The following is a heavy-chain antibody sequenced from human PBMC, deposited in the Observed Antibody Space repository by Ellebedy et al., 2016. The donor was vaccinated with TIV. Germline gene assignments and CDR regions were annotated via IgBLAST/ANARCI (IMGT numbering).Heavy chain of an antibody. D-gene: IGHD3-22*01. CDR3: ARSFYYDSSGLTDY. V-gene: IGHV3-11*01. J-gene: IGHJ4*02. Sequence: GGSLRLXCAASGFTFSDYYMSWIRQAPGKGVEWVSYISSSGSTIYYADSVKGRFTISRDNAKNSLYLQMNSLRAEDTAVYYCARSFYYDSSGLTDYWGQGTLVTVSS. CDR1: GFTFSDYY. CDR2: ISSSGSTI.